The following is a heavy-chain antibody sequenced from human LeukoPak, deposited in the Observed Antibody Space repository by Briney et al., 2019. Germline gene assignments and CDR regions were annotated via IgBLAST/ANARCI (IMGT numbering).Heavy chain of an antibody. V-gene: IGHV3-43*02. CDR3: AKDYKPYYDFWSGYSANWFDP. CDR1: GFTFDDYA. Sequence: PGGSLRLSCAASGFTFDDYAMHWVRQAPGKGLEWVSLIGGDGGSTYYADSVKGRFTISRDNSKNSLYLQMNSLRTEDTALYYCAKDYKPYYDFWSGYSANWFDPWGQGTLVTVSS. J-gene: IGHJ5*02. D-gene: IGHD3-3*01. CDR2: IGGDGGST.